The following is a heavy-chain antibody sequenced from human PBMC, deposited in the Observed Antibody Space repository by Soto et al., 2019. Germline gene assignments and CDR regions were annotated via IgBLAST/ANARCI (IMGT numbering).Heavy chain of an antibody. CDR2: INPNSGGT. CDR3: ARDKRGGFGYSYGSNGMDV. Sequence: GASVTVSCKASGYTLTVYYMHWVRQAPGQGLEWMGWINPNSGGTNYAQKFQGWVTMTRDTSISTAYMELSRLRSDDTAVYYCARDKRGGFGYSYGSNGMDVWGQGTTVTVSS. D-gene: IGHD5-18*01. J-gene: IGHJ6*02. V-gene: IGHV1-2*04. CDR1: GYTLTVYY.